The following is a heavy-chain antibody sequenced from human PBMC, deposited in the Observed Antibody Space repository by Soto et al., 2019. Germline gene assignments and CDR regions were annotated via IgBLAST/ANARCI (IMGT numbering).Heavy chain of an antibody. CDR3: ARGGGDYYGSSGYYYLIS. J-gene: IGHJ4*02. D-gene: IGHD3-22*01. CDR2: IIPIFGTA. V-gene: IGHV1-69*01. CDR1: GGTFSSYA. Sequence: QVQLVQSGAEVKKPGSSVKVSCKASGGTFSSYAISWVRQAPGQGLEWMGGIIPIFGTANYAQKFQGRVTITADESTSTADMELSSLRSEDTAVYYCARGGGDYYGSSGYYYLISWGQGTLVTVSS.